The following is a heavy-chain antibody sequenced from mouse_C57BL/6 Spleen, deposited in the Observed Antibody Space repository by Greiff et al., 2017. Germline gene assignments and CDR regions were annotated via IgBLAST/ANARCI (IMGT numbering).Heavy chain of an antibody. CDR1: GYAFSSYW. D-gene: IGHD1-1*01. Sequence: QVQLQQSGAELVKPGASVKISCKASGYAFSSYWMNWVKQRPGTGLEWIGQIYPGDGDTNYNGKFKGKATLTADKSSSTAYMQLSSLTSEDSAVYFCARYDGSSFLYFDYWGQGTTLTVSS. V-gene: IGHV1-80*01. CDR2: IYPGDGDT. J-gene: IGHJ2*01. CDR3: ARYDGSSFLYFDY.